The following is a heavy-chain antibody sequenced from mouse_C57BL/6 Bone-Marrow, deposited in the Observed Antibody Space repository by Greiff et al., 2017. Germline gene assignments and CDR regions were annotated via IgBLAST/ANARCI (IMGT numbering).Heavy chain of an antibody. CDR3: AREGLDGSSSFFDY. D-gene: IGHD1-1*01. CDR1: GFTFSSYA. V-gene: IGHV5-4*01. Sequence: EVQGVESGGGLVKPGGSLKLSCAASGFTFSSYAMSWVRQTPEKRLEWVATISDGGSYTYYPDNVKGRFTISRDNAKNNLYLQMSHLKSEDTAMYYCAREGLDGSSSFFDYWGQGTTLTVSS. CDR2: ISDGGSYT. J-gene: IGHJ2*01.